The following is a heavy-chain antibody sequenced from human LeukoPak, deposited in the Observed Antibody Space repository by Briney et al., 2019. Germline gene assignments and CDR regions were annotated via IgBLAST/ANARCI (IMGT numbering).Heavy chain of an antibody. CDR1: GYTFTNYG. J-gene: IGHJ4*02. CDR2: INTNNGNT. D-gene: IGHD7-27*01. Sequence: ASVKVSCKASGYTFTNYGLTWVRQAPGQGLEWMGWINTNNGNTNYAQKFQGRVTMTTDTSTSTAYMELRSLRSDDTAVYYCARSGGPRTGRNFDYWGQGTLVTVSS. CDR3: ARSGGPRTGRNFDY. V-gene: IGHV1-18*01.